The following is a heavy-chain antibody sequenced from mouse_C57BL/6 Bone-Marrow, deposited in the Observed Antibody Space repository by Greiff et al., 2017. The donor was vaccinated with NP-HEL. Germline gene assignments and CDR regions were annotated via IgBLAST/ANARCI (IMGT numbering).Heavy chain of an antibody. D-gene: IGHD3-3*01. CDR2: INPSSGYT. Sequence: QVQLKESGAELAKPGASVKLSCKASGYTFTSYWMHWVKQRPGQGLEWIGYINPSSGYTKYNQKFKYKATLTADKSSSTAYMQLSSLTYEDSAVYYCARGDAWFAYWGQGTLVTVSA. V-gene: IGHV1-7*01. CDR1: GYTFTSYW. CDR3: ARGDAWFAY. J-gene: IGHJ3*01.